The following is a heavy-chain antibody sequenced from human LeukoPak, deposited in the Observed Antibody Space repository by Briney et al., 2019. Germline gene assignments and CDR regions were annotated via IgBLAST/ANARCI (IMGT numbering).Heavy chain of an antibody. J-gene: IGHJ6*02. CDR3: ARDQWNNYYDSSGYFLFVVGMDV. CDR1: GFTFSSYW. CDR2: IKQDGSEK. D-gene: IGHD3-22*01. Sequence: GGSLRLSCAASGFTFSSYWMSWVRQALGKGLEWVANIKQDGSEKYYVDSVKGRFTISRDNAKNSLYLQMNSLRAEDTAVYYCARDQWNNYYDSSGYFLFVVGMDVWGQGTTVTVSS. V-gene: IGHV3-7*01.